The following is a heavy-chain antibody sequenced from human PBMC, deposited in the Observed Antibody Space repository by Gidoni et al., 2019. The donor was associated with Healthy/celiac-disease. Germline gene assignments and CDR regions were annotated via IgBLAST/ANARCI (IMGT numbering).Heavy chain of an antibody. V-gene: IGHV4-39*01. J-gene: IGHJ5*02. Sequence: QLQLQESGPGLVKPSETLSLTCTVSGGSIRSSSYYWGWIRQPPGKGLEWIGSIYYSGSTYYNPSLKSRVTISVDTSKNQFSLKLSSVTAADTAVYYCARHKKVWWFDPWGQGTLVTVSS. D-gene: IGHD2-21*01. CDR2: IYYSGST. CDR3: ARHKKVWWFDP. CDR1: GGSIRSSSYY.